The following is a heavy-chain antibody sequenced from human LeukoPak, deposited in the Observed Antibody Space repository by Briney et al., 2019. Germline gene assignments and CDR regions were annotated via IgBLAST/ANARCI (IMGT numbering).Heavy chain of an antibody. J-gene: IGHJ4*02. CDR1: GGSISSGSYY. Sequence: PSETLSLTCTVSGGSISSGSYYWSWIRQPAGKGLEWIGRIYTSGSTNYNPSLKSRVTISVDTSKNQFSLKLTSVTAADTAVYYCAREKLGGPYDSGWYKDYWGQGTLVTVSS. D-gene: IGHD6-19*01. CDR3: AREKLGGPYDSGWYKDY. CDR2: IYTSGST. V-gene: IGHV4-61*02.